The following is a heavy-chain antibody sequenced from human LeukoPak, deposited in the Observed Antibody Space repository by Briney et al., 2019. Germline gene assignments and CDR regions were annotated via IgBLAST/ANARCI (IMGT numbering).Heavy chain of an antibody. V-gene: IGHV1-2*06. CDR1: GYTFTGHY. D-gene: IGHD3-22*01. CDR3: ARDRNYYDSSTKKDYYYMDV. J-gene: IGHJ6*03. CDR2: INPNSGGT. Sequence: ASVKVSCKASGYTFTGHYMHWVRQAPGQGLEWMGRINPNSGGTNYAQKFQGRVTMTRDTSISTAYMELSRLRSDDTAVYYCARDRNYYDSSTKKDYYYMDVWGKGTTVTVSS.